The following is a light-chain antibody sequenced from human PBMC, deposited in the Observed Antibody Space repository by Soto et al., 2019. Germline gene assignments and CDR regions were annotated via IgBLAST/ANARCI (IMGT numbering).Light chain of an antibody. V-gene: IGLV2-14*03. CDR1: SSDVGGHDY. Sequence: QSALTQPASVSGSPGQSITISCTGTSSDVGGHDYVSWYQQHPGKAPQLMIYDVSYRPSGVSNRFSGSKSGNTASLTISGLQAEDEADYYCSSYTSSTTQVFGTGTKLTVL. CDR2: DVS. J-gene: IGLJ1*01. CDR3: SSYTSSTTQV.